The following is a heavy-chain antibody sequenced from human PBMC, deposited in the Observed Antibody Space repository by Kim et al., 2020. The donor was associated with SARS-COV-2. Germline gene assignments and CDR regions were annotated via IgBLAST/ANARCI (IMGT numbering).Heavy chain of an antibody. D-gene: IGHD2-2*01. CDR1: GGSFSGYY. J-gene: IGHJ6*02. V-gene: IGHV4-34*01. CDR2: INHSGST. Sequence: SETLSLTCAVYGGSFSGYYWSWIRQPPGKGLEWIGEINHSGSTNYNPSLKSRVTISVDTSKNQFSLKLSSVTAADTAVYYCARGHIQRSRHRYCSSTSCRTYYGMDVWGQGTTVTVSS. CDR3: ARGHIQRSRHRYCSSTSCRTYYGMDV.